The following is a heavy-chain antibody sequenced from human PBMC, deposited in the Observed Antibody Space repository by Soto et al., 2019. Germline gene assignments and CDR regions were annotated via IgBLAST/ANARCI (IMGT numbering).Heavy chain of an antibody. D-gene: IGHD5-18*01. CDR2: IKSITDGGTT. Sequence: ESGGGLVKPGGSLRLSCAASGFTFINAWMSWVLQAPGRGLEWVGRIKSITDGGTTDYAAPVTGRFAISRDDSKTTLYLQRNSLKTEDTDLYYCTTGHYNYGIDSWSHGSLCTVSS. V-gene: IGHV3-15*01. CDR1: GFTFINAW. CDR3: TTGHYNYGIDS. J-gene: IGHJ5*01.